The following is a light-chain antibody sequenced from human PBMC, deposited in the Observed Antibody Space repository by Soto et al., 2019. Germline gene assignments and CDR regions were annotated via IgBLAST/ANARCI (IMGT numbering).Light chain of an antibody. CDR2: DNH. CDR3: GTWDISLDTVV. CDR1: SSNVGGNY. Sequence: QSVLTQTPSVSAAPGQKVTISCSGSSSNVGGNYVSWYQVLPQTAPKLLIYDNHKRHSGIPDRFSGSKSGTSATLGITDLQTGDEAEYYCGTWDISLDTVVFGGGTKLTVL. J-gene: IGLJ2*01. V-gene: IGLV1-51*01.